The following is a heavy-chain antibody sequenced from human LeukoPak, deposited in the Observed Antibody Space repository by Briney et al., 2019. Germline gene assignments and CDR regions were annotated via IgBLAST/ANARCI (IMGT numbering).Heavy chain of an antibody. CDR1: GFTFGSYE. CDR2: ISSSGSTI. D-gene: IGHD3-10*01. Sequence: GGSLRLSCAASGFTFGSYEMNWVRQAPGKGLEWVSYISSSGSTIYYADSVKGRFTISRDNAKNSLYLQMNSLRAEDMAVYYCARGGLWFGELYPRYGYYYYMDVWGKGTTVTISS. V-gene: IGHV3-48*03. CDR3: ARGGLWFGELYPRYGYYYYMDV. J-gene: IGHJ6*03.